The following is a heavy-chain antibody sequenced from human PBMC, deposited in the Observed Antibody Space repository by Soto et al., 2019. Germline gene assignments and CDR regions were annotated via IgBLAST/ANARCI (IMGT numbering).Heavy chain of an antibody. J-gene: IGHJ6*02. CDR3: ARDPSGYYGMDV. V-gene: IGHV1-3*01. D-gene: IGHD3-10*01. Sequence: ASVKVSCKASGYTFTSYAMHWVRQAPGQRLEWMGWFNAGNGNTKYSQKFQGRVTITRDTSATTAYMELSSLRSEDTAVYYCARDPSGYYGMDVWGQGTTVTVSS. CDR1: GYTFTSYA. CDR2: FNAGNGNT.